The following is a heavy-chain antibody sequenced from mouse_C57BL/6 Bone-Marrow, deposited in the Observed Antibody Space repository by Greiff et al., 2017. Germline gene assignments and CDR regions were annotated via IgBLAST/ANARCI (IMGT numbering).Heavy chain of an antibody. V-gene: IGHV1-59*01. J-gene: IGHJ1*03. CDR2: IDPSDSYT. CDR3: ARALYYHGDFDV. D-gene: IGHD1-1*01. CDR1: GYTFTSYW. Sequence: QVQLQQPGAELVRPGTSVKLSCKASGYTFTSYWMHWVKQRPGQGLEWIGVIDPSDSYTNYNQKFKGKATLTVDTSSSTAYMQLSSLTSEDSAVYYWARALYYHGDFDVWGTGTTVTVSS.